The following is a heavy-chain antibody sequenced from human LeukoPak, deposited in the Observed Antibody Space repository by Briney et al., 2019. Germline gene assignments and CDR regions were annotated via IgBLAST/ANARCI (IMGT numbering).Heavy chain of an antibody. V-gene: IGHV3-48*04. Sequence: GGALRLSCAASGFTFINHWMLWVRQVPGKERAWVSYISSSSSTIYYANAVKGRFTISRDNAKNSLYLQMNSLRAEDTAVYYCSSLAQAGGYQYSFDYWGQGTLVPVSS. CDR3: SSLAQAGGYQYSFDY. CDR2: ISSSSSTI. J-gene: IGHJ4*02. D-gene: IGHD2-2*01. CDR1: GFTFINHW.